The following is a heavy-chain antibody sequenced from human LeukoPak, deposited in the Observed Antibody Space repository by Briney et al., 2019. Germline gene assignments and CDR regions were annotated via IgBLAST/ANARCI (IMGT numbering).Heavy chain of an antibody. CDR2: ISGSDGST. CDR1: GFTFSSYA. CDR3: AKGDARGDGYNLDAFDI. J-gene: IGHJ3*02. D-gene: IGHD5-24*01. V-gene: IGHV3-23*01. Sequence: GGSLRLSCAASGFTFSSYAMSWVRQAPGKGLEWVSAISGSDGSTYYADSVKGRFTISRDNSKNTLYLQMNSLRAEDTAVYYCAKGDARGDGYNLDAFDIWGQGTMVTVSS.